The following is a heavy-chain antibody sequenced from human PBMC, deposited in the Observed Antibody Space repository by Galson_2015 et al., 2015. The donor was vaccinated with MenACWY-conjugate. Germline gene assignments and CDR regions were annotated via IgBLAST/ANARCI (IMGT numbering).Heavy chain of an antibody. CDR3: VRDRGRPDAFDV. CDR2: VIPILGEV. CDR1: GGTFTTFG. V-gene: IGHV1-69*04. J-gene: IGHJ3*01. D-gene: IGHD1-1*01. Sequence: SVKVSCKASGGTFTTFGISWVRRAPGQGLECVGRVIPILGEVTYAQEFQGRVTITADKSTWTAYMELSSLRADDTAVYYCVRDRGRPDAFDVWGQGTMVIVSS.